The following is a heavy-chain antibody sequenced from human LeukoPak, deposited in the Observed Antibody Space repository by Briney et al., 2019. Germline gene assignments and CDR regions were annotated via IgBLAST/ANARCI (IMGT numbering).Heavy chain of an antibody. CDR1: AGSFSDYY. J-gene: IGHJ4*02. CDR2: ITHSGRT. CDR3: ATIFGGYSDFDS. V-gene: IGHV4-34*01. D-gene: IGHD5-12*01. Sequence: PSETLSLTCAVYAGSFSDYYWSWIRQPPGKGLECIGEITHSGRTNYNPPLKSRVTISVDTSNNQFSLKLSSVTAADTAVYYCATIFGGYSDFDSWGQGTLVTVSS.